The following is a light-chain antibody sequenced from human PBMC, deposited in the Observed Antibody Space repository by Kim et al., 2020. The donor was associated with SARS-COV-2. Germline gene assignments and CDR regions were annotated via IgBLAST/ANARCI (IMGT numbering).Light chain of an antibody. CDR2: DVS. V-gene: IGLV2-8*01. Sequence: QSALTQPPSASGSPGQSVTISCTGTSSDVGGYNYVSWYQQHPGKAPKLMIYDVSKRPSGVPDRFSASKSGNTASLTVSGLQAEDEADYYCSSYAGSDLYVFGTGTKVTVL. CDR3: SSYAGSDLYV. CDR1: SSDVGGYNY. J-gene: IGLJ1*01.